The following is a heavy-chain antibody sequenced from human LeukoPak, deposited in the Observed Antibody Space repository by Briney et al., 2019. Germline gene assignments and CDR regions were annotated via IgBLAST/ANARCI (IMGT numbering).Heavy chain of an antibody. Sequence: GGSLRLSCAASGFTFSTYWMSWVRQAPGKGLEWVANINQDGSEKYSVDSVKGRFTISRDNAKSSPYLQMNSLRADDTAVYYCARDRALYDNYWGQGTLVTVSS. D-gene: IGHD3-16*01. CDR1: GFTFSTYW. J-gene: IGHJ4*02. CDR2: INQDGSEK. CDR3: ARDRALYDNY. V-gene: IGHV3-7*01.